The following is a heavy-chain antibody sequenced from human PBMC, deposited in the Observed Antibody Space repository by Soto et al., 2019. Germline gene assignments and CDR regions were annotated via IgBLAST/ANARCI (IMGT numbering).Heavy chain of an antibody. Sequence: GGSLRLSCTASGFTFGDYAMSWFRQAPGKGLEWVGFIRSKAYGGTTEYAASVKGRFTISRDDSKSIAYLQMNSLKTEDTAVYYCTSHDYGDHFFDYWGQGTLVTVSS. CDR1: GFTFGDYA. CDR2: IRSKAYGGTT. CDR3: TSHDYGDHFFDY. D-gene: IGHD4-17*01. J-gene: IGHJ4*02. V-gene: IGHV3-49*03.